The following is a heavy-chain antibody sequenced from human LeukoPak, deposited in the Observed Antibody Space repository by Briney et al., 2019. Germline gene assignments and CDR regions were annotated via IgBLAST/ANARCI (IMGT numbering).Heavy chain of an antibody. Sequence: SQTLSHTCAISGDSVSVKSDVWNWIRQSPSRGLEWLGRTYYRSKWINDYATSVKSRIIISPDTSKNQFSLHLNSVTPEDTAVYYCARDADWAYDAFDIWGQGKMVTVSS. J-gene: IGHJ3*02. D-gene: IGHD3-9*01. CDR3: ARDADWAYDAFDI. CDR2: TYYRSKWIN. V-gene: IGHV6-1*01. CDR1: GDSVSVKSDV.